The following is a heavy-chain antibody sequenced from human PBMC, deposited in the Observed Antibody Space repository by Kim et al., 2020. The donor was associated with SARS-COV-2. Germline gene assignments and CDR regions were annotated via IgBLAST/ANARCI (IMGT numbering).Heavy chain of an antibody. CDR2: IYPGDSDT. J-gene: IGHJ3*01. Sequence: GESLKISCKGSENSFTNNWIAWVRQMPGKGLEWMGIIYPGDSDTRYSPSFEGQVTISADKSTTTAYLQWSSLMASDTAMYYCARHVLYSGSLVTVNNAFDLWGQGTMVTVSS. CDR3: ARHVLYSGSLVTVNNAFDL. V-gene: IGHV5-51*01. D-gene: IGHD5-12*01. CDR1: ENSFTNNW.